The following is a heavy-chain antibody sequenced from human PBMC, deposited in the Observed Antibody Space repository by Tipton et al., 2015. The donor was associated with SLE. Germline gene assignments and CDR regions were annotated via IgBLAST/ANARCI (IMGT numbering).Heavy chain of an antibody. D-gene: IGHD3-10*01. CDR3: ARMDYYGSWGYYYYGMDV. V-gene: IGHV1-18*01. J-gene: IGHJ6*02. Sequence: QVQLVQSGAEVKTPGASVKVSCKASGYSFSAYGIAWVRQAPGQGLEWMGWISPYNGNRNSAANLQGRLTMTTDTSTSTAYMELRSLRSDDTAVYYCARMDYYGSWGYYYYGMDVWGQGTTVTVSS. CDR2: ISPYNGNR. CDR1: GYSFSAYG.